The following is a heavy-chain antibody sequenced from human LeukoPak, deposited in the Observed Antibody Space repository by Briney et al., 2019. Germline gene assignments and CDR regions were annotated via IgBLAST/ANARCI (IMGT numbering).Heavy chain of an antibody. CDR2: IYYSGST. V-gene: IGHV4-59*01. CDR3: ARDYYDSSGYYVNDY. CDR1: GGSISSYY. J-gene: IGHJ4*02. Sequence: SETLSLTCTVSGGSISSYYWSWIRQPPGKGLEWIGYIYYSGSTNYNPSLKSRVTISVDTSKNQFSLKLSSVTAADTAVSYCARDYYDSSGYYVNDYWGQGTLVTVSS. D-gene: IGHD3-22*01.